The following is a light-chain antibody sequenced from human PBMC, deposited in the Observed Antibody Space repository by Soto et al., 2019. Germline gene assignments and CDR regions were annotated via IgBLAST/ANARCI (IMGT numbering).Light chain of an antibody. Sequence: EIVLTQSPGTLSLSPGERATLSCRASHSVSSSYLAWYQQKPGQAPRLLIYGASSRAAGIPGRFSGSGSGTDFTLTISRLEPEDFAVYYCQQYGDSPPYTFGQGPKLEIK. CDR1: HSVSSSY. CDR3: QQYGDSPPYT. J-gene: IGKJ2*01. V-gene: IGKV3-20*01. CDR2: GAS.